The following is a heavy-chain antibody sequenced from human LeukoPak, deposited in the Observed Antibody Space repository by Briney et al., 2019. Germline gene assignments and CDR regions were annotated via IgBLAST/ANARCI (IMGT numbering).Heavy chain of an antibody. V-gene: IGHV3-23*01. CDR3: AKVGGVYFVSGSYFDY. D-gene: IGHD3-10*01. Sequence: GGSLRLSCAASGFTFSSYAMSWVRQAPGKGLEWVSAISGSGGSTYYADSVKGRFTISRDNSKNTLYLQMNSLRAEDTAVYYCAKVGGVYFVSGSYFDYWGQGTLVTVSS. CDR1: GFTFSSYA. CDR2: ISGSGGST. J-gene: IGHJ4*02.